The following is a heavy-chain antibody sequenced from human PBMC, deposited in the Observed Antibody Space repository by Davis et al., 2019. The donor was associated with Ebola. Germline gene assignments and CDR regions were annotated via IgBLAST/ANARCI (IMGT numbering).Heavy chain of an antibody. J-gene: IGHJ5*02. CDR2: IYYSGST. Sequence: SETLSLTCTVSGGSISSYYWSWIRQPPGKGLEWIGYIYYSGSTNYNPSLKSRVTISVDTSKNQFSLKLSSVTAADTAVYYCARVDYDFWSGYYTGLWFDPWGQGTLVTVSS. V-gene: IGHV4-59*01. CDR3: ARVDYDFWSGYYTGLWFDP. CDR1: GGSISSYY. D-gene: IGHD3-3*01.